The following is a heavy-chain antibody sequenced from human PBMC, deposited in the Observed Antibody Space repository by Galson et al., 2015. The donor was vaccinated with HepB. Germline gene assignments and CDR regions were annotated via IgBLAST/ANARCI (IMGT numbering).Heavy chain of an antibody. D-gene: IGHD6-13*01. Sequence: SLRLSCAASGFTFSSYSMNWVRQAPGKGLEWVSYISSSSSTIYYADSVKGRFTISRDNAKNSLYLQMNSLRAEDTAVYYCARVYVAAAEYYYFDYWGQGTLVTVSS. CDR2: ISSSSSTI. CDR1: GFTFSSYS. J-gene: IGHJ4*02. CDR3: ARVYVAAAEYYYFDY. V-gene: IGHV3-48*04.